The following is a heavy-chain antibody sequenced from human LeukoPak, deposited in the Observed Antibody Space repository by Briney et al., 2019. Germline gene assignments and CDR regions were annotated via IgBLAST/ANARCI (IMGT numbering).Heavy chain of an antibody. CDR3: ARAYDSSGFPGY. CDR1: GGSISSYY. D-gene: IGHD3-22*01. J-gene: IGHJ4*02. V-gene: IGHV4-59*01. Sequence: SETLSLTCTVSGGSISSYYWSWIRQPPGKGLEWIGYIYYSGSTNYNPSLKNRVTISVDTSKNQFSLKLSSVTAADTAVYYCARAYDSSGFPGYWGQGTLVTVPS. CDR2: IYYSGST.